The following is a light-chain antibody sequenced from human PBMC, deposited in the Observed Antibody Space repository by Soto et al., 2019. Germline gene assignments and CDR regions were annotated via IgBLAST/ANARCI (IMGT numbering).Light chain of an antibody. CDR3: SSWDDSLDGPV. J-gene: IGLJ3*02. CDR2: SIN. Sequence: QSVLTQPPSASATPGQTVTISCSGRYSNIGSNFVSWYQRLPGTAPKLLIYSINQRPSGVPDRFSGSKSGTSASLTISGLQSEDEADYFCSSWDDSLDGPVLGGGTKVTVL. CDR1: YSNIGSNF. V-gene: IGLV1-44*01.